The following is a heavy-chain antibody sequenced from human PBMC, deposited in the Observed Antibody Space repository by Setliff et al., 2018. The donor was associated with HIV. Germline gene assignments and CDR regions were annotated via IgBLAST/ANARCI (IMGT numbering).Heavy chain of an antibody. D-gene: IGHD6-13*01. J-gene: IGHJ6*04. CDR3: ARDPGSSYSSNLDV. V-gene: IGHV4-4*02. CDR1: GGSISSSNW. Sequence: SETLSLTCAVSGGSISSSNWWSWVRQPPGKGLEWIGELYHSGSTNYNPSLKSRVTISVDKSKNQFSLKLSSVTAADTAVYYCARDPGSSYSSNLDVWGKGTTVTVSS. CDR2: LYHSGST.